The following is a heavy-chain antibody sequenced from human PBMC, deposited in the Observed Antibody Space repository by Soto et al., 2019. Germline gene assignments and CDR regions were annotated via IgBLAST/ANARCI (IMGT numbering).Heavy chain of an antibody. CDR1: GYSFTSYW. CDR2: IYPGDSDT. J-gene: IGHJ6*02. CDR3: ARFRXEDIVVVPLYYYYGMDV. D-gene: IGHD2-2*01. Sequence: GSLKISCKGSGYSFTSYWIGWVRQMPGKGLEWMGIIYPGDSDTRYSPSFQGQVTISADKSISTAYLQWSSLKASDTAMYYCARFRXEDIVVVPLYYYYGMDVWGQGTTVTVSS. V-gene: IGHV5-51*01.